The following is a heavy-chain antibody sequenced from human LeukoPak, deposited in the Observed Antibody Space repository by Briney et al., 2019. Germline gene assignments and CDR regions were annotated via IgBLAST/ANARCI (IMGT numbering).Heavy chain of an antibody. Sequence: SGGSLRLSCAASGFTFSSYGMHWVRQAPGKGLEWVAVISYDGSNKYYADSVKGRFTISRDNSKNTLYLQMNSLRAEGTAVYYCAKSSGWYFDYWGQGTLVTVSS. D-gene: IGHD6-19*01. CDR1: GFTFSSYG. CDR3: AKSSGWYFDY. V-gene: IGHV3-30*18. CDR2: ISYDGSNK. J-gene: IGHJ4*02.